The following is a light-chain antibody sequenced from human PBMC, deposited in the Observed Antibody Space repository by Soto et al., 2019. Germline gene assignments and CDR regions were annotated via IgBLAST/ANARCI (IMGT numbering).Light chain of an antibody. CDR1: SSDVGGYKY. CDR3: ASYTSSSTSVI. CDR2: EVS. Sequence: QSALTQPASVSGSPGQSITISCTGTSSDVGGYKYVSRYQQHPDKAPQLIIFEVSNRPSGISSRFSGSKSGNTASLTISGRQAEDEADYYCASYTSSSTSVIFGRGTKVTVL. V-gene: IGLV2-14*01. J-gene: IGLJ1*01.